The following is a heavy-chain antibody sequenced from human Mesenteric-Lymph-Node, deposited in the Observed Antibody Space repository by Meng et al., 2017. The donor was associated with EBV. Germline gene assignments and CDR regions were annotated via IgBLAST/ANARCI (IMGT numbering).Heavy chain of an antibody. J-gene: IGHJ4*02. CDR3: ARDSGSYYYYFDY. CDR1: GSTFTSYA. V-gene: IGHV7-4-1*02. D-gene: IGHD1-26*01. CDR2: INTDTGNP. Sequence: QVQLVQSGSELRKPGASGKVSCKASGSTFTSYAINWVRQAPGQGLEWMGWINTDTGNPTYAQDLAGRFVFSLDTSVSTAYLQISSLKADDTAVYYCARDSGSYYYYFDYWGQGTLVTVSS.